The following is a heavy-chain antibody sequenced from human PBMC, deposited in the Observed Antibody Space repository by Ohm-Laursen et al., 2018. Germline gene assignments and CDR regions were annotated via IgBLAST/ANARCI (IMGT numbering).Heavy chain of an antibody. Sequence: SLRLSCAASGFTFSSYAMTWVRQAPGKGLEWVSSIGGTGAATYYADSVKGRFTISRDNSKNTLYLQMNSLRVEYMAVYYCAKGLPGSSWYYDYWGQGTLVTVSS. CDR1: GFTFSSYA. J-gene: IGHJ4*02. CDR3: AKGLPGSSWYYDY. D-gene: IGHD2-15*01. V-gene: IGHV3-23*01. CDR2: IGGTGAAT.